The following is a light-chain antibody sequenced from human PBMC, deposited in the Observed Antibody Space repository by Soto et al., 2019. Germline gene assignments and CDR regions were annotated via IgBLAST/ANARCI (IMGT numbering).Light chain of an antibody. CDR1: SSNIGKRT. CDR2: SDD. J-gene: IGLJ1*01. Sequence: QSVLTQSPSASGAPGQTVTISCSGSSSNIGKRTVNWYQQFPGTAPKLIISSDDRRPSGVPDRFSGSKSGTSATLAISGLQSEDEADYYCVAWDDNLQSRVFGTGTKVTVL. CDR3: VAWDDNLQSRV. V-gene: IGLV1-44*01.